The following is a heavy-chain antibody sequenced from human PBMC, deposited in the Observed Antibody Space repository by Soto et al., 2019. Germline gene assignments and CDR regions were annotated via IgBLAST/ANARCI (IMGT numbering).Heavy chain of an antibody. CDR1: GFTFSNAW. D-gene: IGHD2-2*01. J-gene: IGHJ4*02. Sequence: GGSLRLSCAASGFTFSNAWMSWVRQAPGKGLEWVGRIKSKTDGGTTDYAAPVKGRFTISRDDSKNTLYLQMNSLKTEDAAVYYCTTAPYQLLPLVDYWGQGTLVTVS. V-gene: IGHV3-15*01. CDR2: IKSKTDGGTT. CDR3: TTAPYQLLPLVDY.